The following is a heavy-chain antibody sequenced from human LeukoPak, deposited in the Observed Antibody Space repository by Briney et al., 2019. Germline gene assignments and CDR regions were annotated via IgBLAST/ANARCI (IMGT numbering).Heavy chain of an antibody. CDR3: AREVGYCSRTSCLDWFDP. J-gene: IGHJ5*02. CDR2: IYQSGST. CDR1: GYSISSGYY. D-gene: IGHD2-2*01. Sequence: PSETLSLTCAVSGYSISSGYYWGCIRPPPGKGLEWIGNIYQSGSTFHNPSLKSRATISLDTSKNQFSLKLRSVTAADTAVYYCAREVGYCSRTSCLDWFDPWGQGTLVTVSS. V-gene: IGHV4-38-2*01.